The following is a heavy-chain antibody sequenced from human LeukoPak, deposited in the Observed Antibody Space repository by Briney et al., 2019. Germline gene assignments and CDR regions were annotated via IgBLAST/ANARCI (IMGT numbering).Heavy chain of an antibody. V-gene: IGHV1-2*02. CDR1: GYTFTGYY. D-gene: IGHD3-16*01. CDR3: ARAAGDQGDY. Sequence: GASVKVSCKASGYTFTGYYIHWVGQAPGQGFEWMGWISPNSGGTNYAQKFQGRVTMTRDTSISTAYMELNRLRSDDTAVYYCARAAGDQGDYWGQGTLVTVSS. CDR2: ISPNSGGT. J-gene: IGHJ4*02.